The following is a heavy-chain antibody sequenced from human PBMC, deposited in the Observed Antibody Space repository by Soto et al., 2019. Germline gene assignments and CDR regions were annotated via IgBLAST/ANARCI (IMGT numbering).Heavy chain of an antibody. J-gene: IGHJ6*03. CDR1: GYIFSSYY. V-gene: IGHV1-46*03. D-gene: IGHD4-17*01. CDR3: ARATTRYYMDV. CDR2: INPSGGGT. Sequence: APVKVSCKASGYIFSSYYMHWGRQAPRQGLEWMGIINPSGGGTNYAQKFQGRVSMTRDTSTSTVYMELSSLRSEDTAVYYCARATTRYYMDVWGKGTTVTVSS.